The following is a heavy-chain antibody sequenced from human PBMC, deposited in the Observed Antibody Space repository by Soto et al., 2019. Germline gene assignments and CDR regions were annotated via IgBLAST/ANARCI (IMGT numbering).Heavy chain of an antibody. CDR2: ISAYNGNT. J-gene: IGHJ4*02. Sequence: QVQLLQSGAEVKKPGASVKVSCKASGYTFTSYGISWVRQAPGQGLDWMGWISAYNGNTNYAQKLQGRVTMTTDTSTSTADMELRSLRSDDTAVYYCARDRDLGYCSGGSCYSQANFDYWGQGTLVTVSS. CDR1: GYTFTSYG. CDR3: ARDRDLGYCSGGSCYSQANFDY. D-gene: IGHD2-15*01. V-gene: IGHV1-18*01.